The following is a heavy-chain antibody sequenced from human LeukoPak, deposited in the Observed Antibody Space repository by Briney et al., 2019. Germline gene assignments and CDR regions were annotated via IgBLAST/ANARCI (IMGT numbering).Heavy chain of an antibody. CDR2: IKQDGSEK. CDR1: GFTFSNYW. J-gene: IGHJ4*02. Sequence: GGSLRLSCAASGFTFSNYWMSWVPQAPVKGLEWVANIKQDGSEKYYVDSMKGRFTISRDNAKNSLYLQMNSLRAEDTAVYYCATASRHYYDSTKVWFVYWGQGTLVTVSS. V-gene: IGHV3-7*01. D-gene: IGHD3-22*01. CDR3: ATASRHYYDSTKVWFVY.